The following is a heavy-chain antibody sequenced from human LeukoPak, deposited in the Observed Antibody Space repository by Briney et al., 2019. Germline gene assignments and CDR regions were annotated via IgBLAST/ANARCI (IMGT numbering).Heavy chain of an antibody. J-gene: IGHJ5*02. CDR2: ISSNGIST. CDR3: ARTQQWLATGGWYCFDT. CDR1: GFTFSNYA. V-gene: IGHV3-64*01. Sequence: PGGSLRLSCAASGFTFSNYAIHWVRQAPGKGLEFVSSISSNGISTYYGNSVKGRFTISRDNSKNTVYLQMGSLRPEDMAVYYCARTQQWLATGGWYCFDTWGQGTLVTVSS. D-gene: IGHD6-19*01.